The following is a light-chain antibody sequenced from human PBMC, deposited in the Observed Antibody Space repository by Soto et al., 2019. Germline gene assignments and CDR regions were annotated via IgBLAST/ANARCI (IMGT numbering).Light chain of an antibody. CDR2: AAS. V-gene: IGKV1-27*01. Sequence: IRMTQTPSSFSASTGDRVTITCRVSQGISNYLAWYQQKPGKVPKLLIYAASTLQSGVPSRFSGSGSGTDFTLTISSLQPEDVATYYCQKYNSASTWTFGQGTKVDI. J-gene: IGKJ1*01. CDR1: QGISNY. CDR3: QKYNSASTWT.